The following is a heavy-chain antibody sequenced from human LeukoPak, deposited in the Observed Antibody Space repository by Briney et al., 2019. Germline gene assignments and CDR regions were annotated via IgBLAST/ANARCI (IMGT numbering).Heavy chain of an antibody. V-gene: IGHV4-4*07. J-gene: IGHJ4*02. D-gene: IGHD5-12*01. Sequence: SETLSLTCTDSGGSISSYYWSWIRQHAGKGLEWIGRIYTSGSTNYNPSLRSRVTMSVDTSKNQFSLTLNSLTAADTAVYYCARGPSGYHNTGGQGTVVTVSS. CDR3: ARGPSGYHNT. CDR1: GGSISSYY. CDR2: IYTSGST.